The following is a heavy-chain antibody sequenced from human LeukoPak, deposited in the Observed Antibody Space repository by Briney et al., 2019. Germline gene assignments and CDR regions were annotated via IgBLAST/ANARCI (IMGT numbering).Heavy chain of an antibody. Sequence: SEPLSLTCTVSGGSISSYYWSWIRQPPGKGLEWIGYIDYSGSTNYNPSLKSRLTISVDTSKNQFSLKLSSVTAADTAVYYCARLGGYCGGGRCKFDYWGQGTLVILSS. V-gene: IGHV4-59*08. CDR3: ARLGGYCGGGRCKFDY. CDR2: IDYSGST. D-gene: IGHD2-15*01. J-gene: IGHJ4*02. CDR1: GGSISSYY.